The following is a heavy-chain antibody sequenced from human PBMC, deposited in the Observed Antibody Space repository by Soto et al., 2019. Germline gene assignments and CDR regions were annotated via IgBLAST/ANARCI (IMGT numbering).Heavy chain of an antibody. V-gene: IGHV1-18*01. Sequence: ASVKVSCKASGYTFTSYGISWVRQAPGQGLEWMGWISAYNGNTNYAQKLQGRVTMTTDTSTSTAYMELRSLRSDDTAVYYCARAPKRVDFWSGYYGGWFDPWGQGTLATVSS. J-gene: IGHJ5*02. CDR2: ISAYNGNT. CDR3: ARAPKRVDFWSGYYGGWFDP. CDR1: GYTFTSYG. D-gene: IGHD3-3*01.